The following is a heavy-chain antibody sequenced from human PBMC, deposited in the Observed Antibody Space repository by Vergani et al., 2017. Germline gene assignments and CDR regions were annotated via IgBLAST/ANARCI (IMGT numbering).Heavy chain of an antibody. J-gene: IGHJ4*01. CDR2: IKQDGTEK. Sequence: EVKLVESGGGLVRPGGSLRLSCAASGFTFSSYLMSWVRQAPGKGLEWVANIKQDGTEKYYVDSVKGRVTISRDNSKNTLYLQMNSLRVEDTAVYYCARAYGRYDWFDYWGQRTLVTVSS. D-gene: IGHD1-20*01. CDR3: ARAYGRYDWFDY. V-gene: IGHV3-7*03. CDR1: GFTFSSYL.